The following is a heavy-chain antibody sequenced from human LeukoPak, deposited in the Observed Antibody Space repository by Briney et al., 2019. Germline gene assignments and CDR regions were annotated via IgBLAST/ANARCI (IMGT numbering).Heavy chain of an antibody. CDR1: GGSISSSSYY. CDR2: IYYSGST. CDR3: ARSSSSGYPDDY. D-gene: IGHD3-22*01. Sequence: PSETLSLTCTVSGGSISSSSYYWGWIRQPPGKGLEWIGSIYYSGSTYYNPSLKSRVTISVDTSKNQFSLRLSSVTAADTAVYYCARSSSSGYPDDYWGQGTLVTVSS. V-gene: IGHV4-39*01. J-gene: IGHJ4*02.